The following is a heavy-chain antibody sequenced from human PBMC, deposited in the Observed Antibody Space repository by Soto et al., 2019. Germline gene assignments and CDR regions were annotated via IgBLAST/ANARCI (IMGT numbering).Heavy chain of an antibody. CDR3: ARHWVVIAARPGLDY. Sequence: QLQLQESGPGLVKPSETLSLTCTVSGGSISSSSYYWGWIRQPPGKGLEWIGSIYYSGSTYYNPSLKSRVTISVDTSKNQFSLKLSSVTAADTTVYYCARHWVVIAARPGLDYWGQGTLVTVSS. J-gene: IGHJ4*02. V-gene: IGHV4-39*01. CDR1: GGSISSSSYY. D-gene: IGHD6-6*01. CDR2: IYYSGST.